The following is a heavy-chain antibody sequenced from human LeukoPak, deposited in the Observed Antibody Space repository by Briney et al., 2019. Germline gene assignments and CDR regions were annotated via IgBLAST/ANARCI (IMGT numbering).Heavy chain of an antibody. D-gene: IGHD6-13*01. V-gene: IGHV1-2*02. CDR2: INPNSCGT. J-gene: IGHJ4*02. CDR3: ARDSYSSSSRRGFDY. CDR1: GYIFTGYY. Sequence: ASVKVSFKASGYIFTGYYIHWVRQAPGQGLEWMGWINPNSCGTNYTQKFQGSVTMTRDTSITTAYMELSRLTSDDTAVYYCARDSYSSSSRRGFDYWGQGTLVTVSS.